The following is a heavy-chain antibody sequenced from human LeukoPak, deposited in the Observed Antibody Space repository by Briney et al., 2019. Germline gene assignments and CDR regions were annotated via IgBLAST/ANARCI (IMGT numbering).Heavy chain of an antibody. V-gene: IGHV3-23*01. CDR3: AKDPNYDILTGYRGNWFDP. CDR2: ISGSGGST. CDR1: GFTFSSYA. D-gene: IGHD3-9*01. Sequence: GGSLRLSCAASGFTFSSYAMGWVRQAPGKGLEWVSAISGSGGSTYYADSVKGRFTISRDNSKNTLYLQMNSLRAEDTAVYYCAKDPNYDILTGYRGNWFDPWGQGTLVTVSS. J-gene: IGHJ5*02.